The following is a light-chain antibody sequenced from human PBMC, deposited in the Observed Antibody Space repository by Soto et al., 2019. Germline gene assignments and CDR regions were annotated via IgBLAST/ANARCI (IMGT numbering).Light chain of an antibody. CDR1: TSDVGGYNY. CDR3: SSYVASNTLA. J-gene: IGLJ2*01. CDR2: DVS. V-gene: IGLV2-8*01. Sequence: QSALTQPPSASGSPGQSVAISCTGTTSDVGGYNYVSWYQQHPGKAPKLIIYDVSKRPSGVPDRFSGSKSGNTASLTVSGPQGEGEADYYCSSYVASNTLAFGGGTKLTVL.